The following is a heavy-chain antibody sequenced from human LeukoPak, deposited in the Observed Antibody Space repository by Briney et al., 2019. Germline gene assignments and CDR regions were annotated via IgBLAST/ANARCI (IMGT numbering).Heavy chain of an antibody. CDR2: INPNGGGT. Sequence: AAVNVSFVTSAYTFTDYYMHWVRQAPGQGPEWMGWINPNGGGTNYAQKFQGRVTMTRDTSISTAYMELSNLRSDDTAMYYCARGPGYDILTGYYALDFWGQGTLVTVSS. V-gene: IGHV1-2*02. D-gene: IGHD3-9*01. CDR1: AYTFTDYY. CDR3: ARGPGYDILTGYYALDF. J-gene: IGHJ4*02.